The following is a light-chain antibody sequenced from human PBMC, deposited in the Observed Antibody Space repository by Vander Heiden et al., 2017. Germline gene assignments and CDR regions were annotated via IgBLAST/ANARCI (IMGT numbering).Light chain of an antibody. V-gene: IGKV4-1*01. CDR1: QTILYNSNNKNY. J-gene: IGKJ5*01. CDR3: QQYYSAPSIT. CDR2: WVS. Sequence: IVMTQSPESLAVSLGERATINCKSSQTILYNSNNKNYLAWYQQKPGQPPKLLIYWVSTRDSGVPDRFSGSGSGTDFTLTISSLKAEDVAVYYCQQYYSAPSITFGQGTRLEIK.